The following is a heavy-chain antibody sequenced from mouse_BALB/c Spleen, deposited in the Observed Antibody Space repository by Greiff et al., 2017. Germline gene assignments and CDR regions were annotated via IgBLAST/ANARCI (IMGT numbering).Heavy chain of an antibody. CDR3: ARFLYDYDGYFDY. CDR2: ISSGGST. V-gene: IGHV5-6-5*01. Sequence: EVMLVESGGGLVKPGGSLKLSCAASGFTFSSYDMSWVRQTPEKRLEWVASISSGGSTYYPDSVKGRFTISRDNARNILYLQMSSLRSEDTAMYYCARFLYDYDGYFDYWGQGTTLTVSS. J-gene: IGHJ2*01. CDR1: GFTFSSYD. D-gene: IGHD2-4*01.